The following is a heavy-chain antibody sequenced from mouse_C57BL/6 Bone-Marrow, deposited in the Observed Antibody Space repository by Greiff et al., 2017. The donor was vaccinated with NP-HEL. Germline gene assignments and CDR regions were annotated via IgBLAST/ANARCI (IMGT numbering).Heavy chain of an antibody. V-gene: IGHV3-6*01. CDR1: GYSITSGYY. J-gene: IGHJ3*01. Sequence: EVKLQESGPGLVKPSQSLSLTCSVTGYSITSGYYWNWIRQFPGNKLEWMGYISYDGSNNYNPSLKNRISITRDTSKNQFFLKLNSVTTEDTATYYCAREPPIYYDYDGFAYWGQGTLVTVSA. D-gene: IGHD2-4*01. CDR2: ISYDGSN. CDR3: AREPPIYYDYDGFAY.